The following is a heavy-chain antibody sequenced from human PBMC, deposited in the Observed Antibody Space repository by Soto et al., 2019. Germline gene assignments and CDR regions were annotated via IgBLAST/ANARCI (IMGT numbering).Heavy chain of an antibody. CDR2: IYSGGST. CDR3: ARDAGYCSGGSCYRVVDY. V-gene: IGHV3-66*01. J-gene: IGHJ4*02. D-gene: IGHD2-15*01. CDR1: GFTVSSNY. Sequence: EVQLVESGGGLVQPGGSLRLSCAASGFTVSSNYMSWVRQAPGKGLEWVSVIYSGGSTYYADSVKGRFTISRDNSKNTLYLQMNSLRDEDTAVYYCARDAGYCSGGSCYRVVDYWGQGTLVTVSS.